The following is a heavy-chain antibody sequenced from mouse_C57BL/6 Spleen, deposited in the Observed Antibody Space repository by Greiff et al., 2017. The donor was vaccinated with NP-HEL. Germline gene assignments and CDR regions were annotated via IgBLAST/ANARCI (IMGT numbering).Heavy chain of an antibody. CDR3: ARRRYDYDDFDY. D-gene: IGHD2-4*01. J-gene: IGHJ2*01. CDR1: GYTFTSYW. Sequence: VQLQQPGAELVRPGSSVKLSCKASGYTFTSYWMHWVKQRPIQGLEWIGNIDPSDSETHYNQKFKDKATLTVDKSSSTAYMQLSSLTSYDSAVYYCARRRYDYDDFDYWGQGTTLTVSS. CDR2: IDPSDSET. V-gene: IGHV1-52*01.